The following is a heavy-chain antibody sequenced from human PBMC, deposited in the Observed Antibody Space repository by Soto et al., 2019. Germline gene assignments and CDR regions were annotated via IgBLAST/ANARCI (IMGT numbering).Heavy chain of an antibody. J-gene: IGHJ5*02. CDR2: IFYSGST. V-gene: IGHV4-39*07. Sequence: SVTLSLTCTVSGDSISSSNYFWGWIRQPPGKGLEWIGTIFYSGSTYYNPSLKSRVTISVDRSKNQFSLKLSSVTAADTAVYYCARTESGTFDPWGQGTLVTAPQ. CDR3: ARTESGTFDP. D-gene: IGHD1-7*01. CDR1: GDSISSSNYF.